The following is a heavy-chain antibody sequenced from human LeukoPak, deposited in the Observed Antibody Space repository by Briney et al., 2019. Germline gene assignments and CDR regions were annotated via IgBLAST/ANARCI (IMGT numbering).Heavy chain of an antibody. D-gene: IGHD3-22*01. J-gene: IGHJ3*02. V-gene: IGHV3-53*01. Sequence: RSGGSLRLSCAASGFTVSSIHMVWVRQAPGEGLEWVSVTYTGGNSYYADSVKGRFIISRDISKNTLYLQMNSLRAEDSALYYCARGGRGSAAVVAPRSFDIWGQGTMVTVSS. CDR2: TYTGGNS. CDR3: ARGGRGSAAVVAPRSFDI. CDR1: GFTVSSIH.